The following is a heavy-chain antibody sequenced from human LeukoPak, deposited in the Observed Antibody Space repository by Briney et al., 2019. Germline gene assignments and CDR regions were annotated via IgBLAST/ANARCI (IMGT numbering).Heavy chain of an antibody. CDR3: ARDVDYGDWASPFYGMDV. CDR1: GFTFSSYS. J-gene: IGHJ6*02. V-gene: IGHV3-21*01. CDR2: ISSSSSSYI. Sequence: GGSLRLSCAASGFTFSSYSMNWVRQAPGKGLEWVSSISSSSSSYIYYADSVKGRFTISRDNAKNSLYLQMNSLRAEDTAVYYCARDVDYGDWASPFYGMDVWGQGTTVTVSS. D-gene: IGHD4-17*01.